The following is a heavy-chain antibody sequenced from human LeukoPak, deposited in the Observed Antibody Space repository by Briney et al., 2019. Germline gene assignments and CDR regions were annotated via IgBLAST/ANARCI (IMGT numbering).Heavy chain of an antibody. J-gene: IGHJ6*03. Sequence: PGGSLRLSCAASGFTFRSYSVNWVRQAPGKGLEWVSSISSSSSYIYYADSVKGRFTISRDNAKNSLYLQMNSLRAEDTAVYYCATDHYDSSNLLGISYYYYYYMDVWGKGTTVTVSS. CDR3: ATDHYDSSNLLGISYYYYYYMDV. CDR1: GFTFRSYS. V-gene: IGHV3-21*01. D-gene: IGHD4-11*01. CDR2: ISSSSSYI.